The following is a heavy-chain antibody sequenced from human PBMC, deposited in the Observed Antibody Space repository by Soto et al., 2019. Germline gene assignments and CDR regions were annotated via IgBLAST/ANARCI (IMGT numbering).Heavy chain of an antibody. CDR3: TTGSVEGV. Sequence: EVQLVESGGGLVKPGGSLRLSCAASDFSISNAWMNWVRQAPGKGLEWVGRVKRKIDGETTDYAAPVKGRFTISRDDSNNMPYLQMNSLKADDTAVYYCTTGSVEGVWGQGTTVTVSS. D-gene: IGHD2-15*01. CDR2: VKRKIDGETT. CDR1: DFSISNAW. J-gene: IGHJ6*02. V-gene: IGHV3-15*07.